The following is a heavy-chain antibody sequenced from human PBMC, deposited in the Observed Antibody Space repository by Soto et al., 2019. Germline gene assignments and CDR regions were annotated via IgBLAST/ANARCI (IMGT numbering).Heavy chain of an antibody. CDR1: GFTFSSYW. J-gene: IGHJ4*02. D-gene: IGHD2-2*01. Sequence: GESLKISCKGSGFTFSSYWIAWVRQMPGKGLEWMGIIYPGDSDTSYSPSFQGQVTISADKSINTAYLHWSSLKASDTAIYYCPTHEAYCTTTTCSNFDYWGQGTLVTVSS. V-gene: IGHV5-51*01. CDR2: IYPGDSDT. CDR3: PTHEAYCTTTTCSNFDY.